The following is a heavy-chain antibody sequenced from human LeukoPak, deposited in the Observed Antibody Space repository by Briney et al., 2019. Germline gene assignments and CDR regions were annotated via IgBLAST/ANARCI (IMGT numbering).Heavy chain of an antibody. CDR1: GGSFSGYY. D-gene: IGHD3-9*01. Sequence: PSETLSLTCAVYGGSFSGYYWSWIRQPPGKGLEWIGEINHSGSTNYNPSLKSRVTISVDTSKNQFSLKLSSVTAADTAVYYCARAYYDILTGYYIDYWGQGTLVTVSS. V-gene: IGHV4-34*01. CDR3: ARAYYDILTGYYIDY. CDR2: INHSGST. J-gene: IGHJ4*02.